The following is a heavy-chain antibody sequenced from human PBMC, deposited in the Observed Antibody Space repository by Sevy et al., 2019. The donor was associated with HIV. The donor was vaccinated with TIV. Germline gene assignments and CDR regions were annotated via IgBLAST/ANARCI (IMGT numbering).Heavy chain of an antibody. CDR2: INPSGGST. J-gene: IGHJ5*02. CDR1: GYTFTSYY. V-gene: IGHV1-46*01. CDR3: ARGVWGRAAAGTFDP. Sequence: ASVKVSCKASGYTFTSYYMHWVRQAPGQGLEWMGIINPSGGSTSYAQKFQGRVTMTRDTSTSTVYMELSSLRSEDTAVYYCARGVWGRAAAGTFDPWGQGTLVTVSS. D-gene: IGHD6-13*01.